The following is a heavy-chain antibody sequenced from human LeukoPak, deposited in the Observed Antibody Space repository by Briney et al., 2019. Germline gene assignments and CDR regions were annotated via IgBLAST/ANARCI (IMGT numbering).Heavy chain of an antibody. J-gene: IGHJ4*02. V-gene: IGHV3-48*03. CDR3: ARNQNWSPDW. D-gene: IGHD1-1*01. CDR1: GFTFSSYE. Sequence: PGGSLRLSCAASGFTFSSYEMNWVRQAPGKGLEWVSYIDGRGSSKYYADSVKGRFTVSRDNAKNSLFLQMNSLRAEDTAIYYCARNQNWSPDWWGQGTLVTVSS. CDR2: IDGRGSSK.